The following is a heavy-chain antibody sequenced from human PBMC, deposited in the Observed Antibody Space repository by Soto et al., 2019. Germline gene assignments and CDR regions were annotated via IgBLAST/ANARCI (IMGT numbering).Heavy chain of an antibody. V-gene: IGHV3-23*01. CDR3: AKDRGYDYGPTFHY. CDR2: ISGSGGNT. Sequence: VGSLRLSCAASGFTFTNYAMTWVRQAPGKGLEWVSLISGSGGNTYYADSVKGRFTISRGNSKNTLYLQMNSLRAEDTAIYFCAKDRGYDYGPTFHYWGQGTLVTVSS. J-gene: IGHJ4*01. CDR1: GFTFTNYA. D-gene: IGHD5-18*01.